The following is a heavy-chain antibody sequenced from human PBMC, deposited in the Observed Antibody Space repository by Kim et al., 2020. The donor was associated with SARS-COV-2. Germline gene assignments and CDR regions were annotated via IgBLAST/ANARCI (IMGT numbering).Heavy chain of an antibody. CDR2: IYYSGST. V-gene: IGHV4-39*07. Sequence: SETRSLTCTVSGGSISSSSYYWGWIRQPPGKGLEWIGSIYYSGSTYYNPSLKSRVTISVDTSKNQFSLKLSSVTAADTAVYYCARDDTAMVFRSFDYWG. J-gene: IGHJ4*01. CDR3: ARDDTAMVFRSFDY. CDR1: GGSISSSSYY. D-gene: IGHD5-18*01.